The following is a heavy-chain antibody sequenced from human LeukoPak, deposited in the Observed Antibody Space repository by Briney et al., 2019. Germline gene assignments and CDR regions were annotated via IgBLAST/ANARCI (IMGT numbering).Heavy chain of an antibody. V-gene: IGHV5-51*01. CDR1: GNSFTSYW. CDR2: IYPGDSDT. CDR3: AFSLGDGSGSSFNWFDS. D-gene: IGHD3-10*01. J-gene: IGHJ5*01. Sequence: GESLKISCKGSGNSFTSYWIGWVRQMPGKGLEWMGIIYPGDSDTRYSPSFQGQVTISADKSISTVYLQWNSLKASGTAMYYCAFSLGDGSGSSFNWFDSWGQGTLVTVSS.